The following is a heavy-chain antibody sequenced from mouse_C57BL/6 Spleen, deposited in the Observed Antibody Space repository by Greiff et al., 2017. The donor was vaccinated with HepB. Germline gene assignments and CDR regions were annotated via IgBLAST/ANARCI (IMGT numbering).Heavy chain of an antibody. Sequence: VQLQQSGPELVKPGASVKISCKASGYSFTDYNMNWVKQSNGKSLEWIGVINPNYGTPSYNQKFKVKATLTVDQSSSTAYMQLNSLTSEDSAVYYCARCHHYYGSSYGYFDVWGTGTTVTVSS. V-gene: IGHV1-39*01. CDR2: INPNYGTP. CDR1: GYSFTDYN. J-gene: IGHJ1*03. D-gene: IGHD1-1*01. CDR3: ARCHHYYGSSYGYFDV.